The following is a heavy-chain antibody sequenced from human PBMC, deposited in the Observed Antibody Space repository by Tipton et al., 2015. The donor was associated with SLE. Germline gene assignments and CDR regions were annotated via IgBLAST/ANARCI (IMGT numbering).Heavy chain of an antibody. CDR1: GGSITNSNYF. D-gene: IGHD3-3*01. Sequence: GLVKPSETLSLTCTVPGGSITNSNYFWGWIRQPPGKGLEWIGNIYYSGSPYYNPSLKSRVTISVDTSKNQFSLKLSSVTAADTAVYYCARGRGYYDFWSGYYKNYYYMDVWGKGTTVTVSS. CDR3: ARGRGYYDFWSGYYKNYYYMDV. V-gene: IGHV4-39*07. CDR2: IYYSGSP. J-gene: IGHJ6*03.